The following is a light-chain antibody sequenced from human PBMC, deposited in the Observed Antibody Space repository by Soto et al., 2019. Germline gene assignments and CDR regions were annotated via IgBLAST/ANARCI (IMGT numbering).Light chain of an antibody. Sequence: DIQLTQSPSFLSASVGDRVTITCRTSQDISSYLAWYQQKPGKAPQLLISAASTMQSGVPSRFSGSGSCTELTLTISSLQHEDFATYYCQQLKSYPLSFGGGTKVEI. V-gene: IGKV1-9*01. CDR1: QDISSY. J-gene: IGKJ4*01. CDR2: AAS. CDR3: QQLKSYPLS.